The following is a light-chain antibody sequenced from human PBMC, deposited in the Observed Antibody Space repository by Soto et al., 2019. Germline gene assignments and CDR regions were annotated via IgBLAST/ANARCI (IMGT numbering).Light chain of an antibody. CDR3: SSYPTSNTWV. CDR2: GVS. CDR1: SNDVGAFNY. V-gene: IGLV2-14*03. Sequence: QSALTQPASVSGSPGQSITISCTGSSNDVGAFNYVSWYRHSPGEAPKVLIRGVSIRPSGVSIRVSASKSANTASLTISGLQAEDEDLYYCSSYPTSNTWVFGGATKLTLL. J-gene: IGLJ3*02.